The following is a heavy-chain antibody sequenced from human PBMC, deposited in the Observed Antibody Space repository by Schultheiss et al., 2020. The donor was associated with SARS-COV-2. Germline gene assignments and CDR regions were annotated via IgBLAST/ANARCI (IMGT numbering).Heavy chain of an antibody. CDR2: ISTSSLYI. J-gene: IGHJ1*01. CDR3: ATSLSGSSGYYYAYFHH. CDR1: GFTFSSYA. D-gene: IGHD3-22*01. Sequence: GGSLRLSCAASGFTFSSYAMHWVRQAPGKGLEWLSSISTSSLYIYYADSVKGRFTISRDNAKNSLYLQMNSLGAEDTAVYYCATSLSGSSGYYYAYFHHWGQGTLVTVSS. V-gene: IGHV3-21*04.